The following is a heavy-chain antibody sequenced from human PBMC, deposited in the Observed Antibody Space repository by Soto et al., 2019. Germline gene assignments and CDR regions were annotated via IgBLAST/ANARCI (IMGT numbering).Heavy chain of an antibody. CDR2: IKDGGEST. CDR1: GFTFSNYA. D-gene: IGHD6-13*01. Sequence: DVQLLESGGGLVQPGGSLTLSCAASGFTFSNYAMHWVRQAPGKGLEWVSPIKDGGESTFYLDSVRGRFTISRETSKDTLYLQITSLRVEDTALYLCVTGGAAYTSCWYANWVQGILVTVSS. CDR3: VTGGAAYTSCWYAN. V-gene: IGHV3-23*01. J-gene: IGHJ4*02.